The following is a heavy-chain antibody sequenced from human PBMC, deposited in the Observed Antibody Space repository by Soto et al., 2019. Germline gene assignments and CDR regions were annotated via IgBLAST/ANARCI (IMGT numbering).Heavy chain of an antibody. D-gene: IGHD3-3*01. J-gene: IGHJ5*02. CDR1: GGSISSGGYY. Sequence: QVQLQESGPGLVKPSQTLSLTCTVSGGSISSGGYYWSWIRQHPGKGLEWIGYIYYSGSTYYNPSLKSRVTISVDTSKNQFSLKLSSVTAVDTAVYYWARDVRFLVWLFGRFDPWGQGTLVTVSS. V-gene: IGHV4-31*03. CDR2: IYYSGST. CDR3: ARDVRFLVWLFGRFDP.